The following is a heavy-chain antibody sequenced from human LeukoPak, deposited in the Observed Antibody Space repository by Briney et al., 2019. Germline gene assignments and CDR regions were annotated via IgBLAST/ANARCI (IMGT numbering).Heavy chain of an antibody. CDR3: ARAATRWVVVPAAQTNWFDA. J-gene: IGHJ5*02. Sequence: SETLSLTCAVYGGSFSGYYWSWIRQPPGKGLEWIGEINHSGSTNYNPSLKSRVTISVDTSKNQFSQKLSSVTAADTGVYDCARAATRWVVVPAAQTNWFDAGNQVTLVTVSS. CDR2: INHSGST. CDR1: GGSFSGYY. D-gene: IGHD2-2*01. V-gene: IGHV4-34*01.